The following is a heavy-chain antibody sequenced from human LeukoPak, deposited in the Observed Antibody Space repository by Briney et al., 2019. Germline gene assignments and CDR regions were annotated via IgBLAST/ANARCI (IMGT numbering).Heavy chain of an antibody. CDR1: GYTFTSYG. Sequence: GASVKVSCKASGYTFTSYGISWVRQAPGQGLEWMGWISAYNGITNYAQKLQGRVTMTTDTSTSTAYMELRSLRSDDTAVYYCARDDPEWFGELKVDYWGQGTLVTVSS. CDR3: ARDDPEWFGELKVDY. V-gene: IGHV1-18*01. CDR2: ISAYNGIT. D-gene: IGHD3-10*01. J-gene: IGHJ4*02.